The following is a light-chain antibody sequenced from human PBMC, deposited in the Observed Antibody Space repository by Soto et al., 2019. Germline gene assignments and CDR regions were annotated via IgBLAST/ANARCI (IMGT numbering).Light chain of an antibody. CDR1: QTISSW. CDR2: AAS. Sequence: DIQVTQSPSTLSASVGDRVTITCRASQTISSWVAWYQQKPGKAPKLLIYAASSLESGVPSRFSGSGSGTEFTLTISSLQPDDFATYYCQHYNSYPFTFGPGTKVDIK. V-gene: IGKV1-5*03. J-gene: IGKJ3*01. CDR3: QHYNSYPFT.